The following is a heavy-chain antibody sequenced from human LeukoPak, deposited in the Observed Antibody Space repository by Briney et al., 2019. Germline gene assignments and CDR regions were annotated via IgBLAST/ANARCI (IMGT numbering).Heavy chain of an antibody. CDR3: ARVRYYDSSGLDI. CDR2: IKQDGSEK. Sequence: GGSLRLSCAASGLIFSNYWMTWVRQAPGKGLEWVANIKQDGSEKYYVDSVKGRFTISRDNAKNSLYLQMNSLRAEDTAVYYCARVRYYDSSGLDIWGQGTMVTVSS. D-gene: IGHD3-22*01. CDR1: GLIFSNYW. J-gene: IGHJ3*02. V-gene: IGHV3-7*01.